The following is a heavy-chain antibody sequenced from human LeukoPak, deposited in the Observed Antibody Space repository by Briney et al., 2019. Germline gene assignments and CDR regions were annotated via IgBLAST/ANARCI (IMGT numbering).Heavy chain of an antibody. Sequence: GGSLRLSCAASGFTFSSYAMSWVRQAPGEGLEWVSAISGSGGSTYYADSVKGRFTISRDNSKNTLYLQMNSLRAEDTAVYYCAKDRALALYSSSFDYWGQGTLVTVSS. J-gene: IGHJ4*02. CDR3: AKDRALALYSSSFDY. CDR1: GFTFSSYA. CDR2: ISGSGGST. V-gene: IGHV3-23*01. D-gene: IGHD6-6*01.